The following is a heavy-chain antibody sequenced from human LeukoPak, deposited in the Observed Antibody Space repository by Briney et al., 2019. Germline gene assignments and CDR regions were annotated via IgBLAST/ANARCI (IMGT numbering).Heavy chain of an antibody. CDR1: GFTFSSYA. Sequence: PGGSLRLSCAASGFTFSSYAMSWVRQAPGKGLEWVSAISGSGGSTYYADSVKGRFTISRDNSKNTLYLQMNSLRAEDTAVYYCAKEVGDVSPYSSPLVNWFDPWGQGTLVTVSS. CDR2: ISGSGGST. CDR3: AKEVGDVSPYSSPLVNWFDP. J-gene: IGHJ5*02. V-gene: IGHV3-23*01. D-gene: IGHD6-13*01.